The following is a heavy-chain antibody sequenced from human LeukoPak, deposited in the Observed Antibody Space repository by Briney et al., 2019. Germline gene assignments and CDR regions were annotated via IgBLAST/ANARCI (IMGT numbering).Heavy chain of an antibody. CDR2: ISYDGTNQ. D-gene: IGHD3-10*01. CDR3: ARAHYGSGSYYNYHYYYGMDV. J-gene: IGHJ6*02. CDR1: GLTFITYA. V-gene: IGHV3-30*04. Sequence: PGGSLRLSCEVSGLTFITYAIHWVCQAPGKGLEWVAVISYDGTNQHSADSVKGRFTISRDNSKNTLYLQMSSLRAEDTAVYYCARAHYGSGSYYNYHYYYGMDVWGQGTTVTVSS.